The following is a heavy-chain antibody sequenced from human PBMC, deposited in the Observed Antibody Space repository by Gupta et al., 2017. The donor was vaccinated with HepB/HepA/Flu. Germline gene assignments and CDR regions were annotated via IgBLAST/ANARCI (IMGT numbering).Heavy chain of an antibody. J-gene: IGHJ4*02. V-gene: IGHV3-21*01. CDR2: ISGSSRYI. CDR1: GFTFSTSR. D-gene: IGHD3-10*01. Sequence: EVKLVESGGGLVKPGGSLRLSCAASGFTFSTSRMNWVRQAPGKGLEWVSSISGSSRYIYYGDSLKGRFTISRDNAKNSLYLQMNSLRPDDTAVYYCARGRGAADYFDSWGQGTLVTVSS. CDR3: ARGRGAADYFDS.